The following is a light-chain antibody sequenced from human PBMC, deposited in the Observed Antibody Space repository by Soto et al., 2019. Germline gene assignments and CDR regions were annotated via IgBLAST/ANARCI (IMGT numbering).Light chain of an antibody. CDR2: GAS. V-gene: IGKV3-15*01. Sequence: EIVMTQSPATLSVSPGERATLSCRASQSVSTNLAWYQQKPGQAPRLLMYGASTRATGIPARCSGSGSGTEFTLTISSLQYEDFAVYYCQQYHNWPPYTFGQGTKLEIK. CDR1: QSVSTN. J-gene: IGKJ2*01. CDR3: QQYHNWPPYT.